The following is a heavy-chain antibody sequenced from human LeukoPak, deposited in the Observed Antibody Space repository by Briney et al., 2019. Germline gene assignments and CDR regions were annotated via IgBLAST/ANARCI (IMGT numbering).Heavy chain of an antibody. CDR2: IYTSGST. Sequence: SETLSLTCSVSGGSISSNTYYWSWIRQPAGKGLEWIGRIYTSGSTNYNLSLKSRVTMSVDTSKNQFSLKLSSVTAADTAVYYCARSLYSSSWFDYWGQGTLVTVSP. CDR3: ARSLYSSSWFDY. J-gene: IGHJ4*02. CDR1: GGSISSNTYY. V-gene: IGHV4-61*02. D-gene: IGHD6-13*01.